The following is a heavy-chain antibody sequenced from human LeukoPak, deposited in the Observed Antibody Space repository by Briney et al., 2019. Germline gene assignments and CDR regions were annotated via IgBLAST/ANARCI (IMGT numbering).Heavy chain of an antibody. D-gene: IGHD6-19*01. CDR1: GYTFTDYY. Sequence: ASVKVSCKVSGYTFTDYYMQWVQQAPGKGLEWMGLVDPEDGETIYAEKFQGRVTITADTSTDTAYMELSRLRSEDTAVYYCAILIVAGTHFDYWGQGTLVTVSS. CDR3: AILIVAGTHFDY. J-gene: IGHJ4*02. CDR2: VDPEDGET. V-gene: IGHV1-69-2*01.